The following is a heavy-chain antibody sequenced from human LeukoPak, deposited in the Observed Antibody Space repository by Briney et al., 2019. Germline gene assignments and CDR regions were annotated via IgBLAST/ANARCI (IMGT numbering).Heavy chain of an antibody. V-gene: IGHV4-61*01. CDR2: IHYSGST. Sequence: PSETLSLTCTVSGGAVSSGSYYWRWIRQPPGQGLEWIGYIHYSGSTKYNPSLKSRVTMSVDTSMTQNSLKVTSVTAADMAIYYCTRTNYGDYNWFDPWGQGTLVTVSS. CDR1: GGAVSSGSYY. CDR3: TRTNYGDYNWFDP. D-gene: IGHD4-17*01. J-gene: IGHJ5*02.